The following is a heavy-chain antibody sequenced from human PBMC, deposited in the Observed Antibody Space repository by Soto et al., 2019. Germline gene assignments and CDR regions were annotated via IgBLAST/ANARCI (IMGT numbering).Heavy chain of an antibody. Sequence: SETLSLTCTVSGGSISSSSYYWGWIRQPPGKGLEWIGSIYYSGSTYYNPSLKSRVTISVDTSKNQFSLKLSSVTAADTAVYYCAVRYFDWLLPGMDVWGQGTTVTVSS. D-gene: IGHD3-9*01. J-gene: IGHJ6*02. CDR1: GGSISSSSYY. CDR2: IYYSGST. CDR3: AVRYFDWLLPGMDV. V-gene: IGHV4-39*01.